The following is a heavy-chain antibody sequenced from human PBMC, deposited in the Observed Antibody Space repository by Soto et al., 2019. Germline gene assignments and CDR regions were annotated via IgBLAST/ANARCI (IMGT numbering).Heavy chain of an antibody. Sequence: QVQLQQWGAGLLKPSETLSLTCAVYGGSFSGYYWSWIRQPPGKGLEWIGEINHSGSTNYNPSLKRRVTTSVDTSKNQFSLKRSSVTAADTAVYYCAGGGGVYYGSGSPNDYWGQGTLVTVSS. V-gene: IGHV4-34*01. J-gene: IGHJ4*02. D-gene: IGHD3-10*01. CDR1: GGSFSGYY. CDR3: AGGGGVYYGSGSPNDY. CDR2: INHSGST.